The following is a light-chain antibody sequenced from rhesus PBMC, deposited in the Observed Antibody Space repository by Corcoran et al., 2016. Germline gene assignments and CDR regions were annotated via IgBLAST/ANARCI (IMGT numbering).Light chain of an antibody. V-gene: IGKV1-44*02. CDR3: QQHNSLPFS. CDR1: QTIGTS. CDR2: TAS. J-gene: IGKJ2*01. Sequence: DIQMTQSPSSLSASVGDRVTIACRASQTIGTSLAWYQQKPGKVPNLLNYTASRLESGVPSRFSGNGSGTEFTLTLSNLQPEDFATYYCQQHNSLPFSFGQGTKVEIK.